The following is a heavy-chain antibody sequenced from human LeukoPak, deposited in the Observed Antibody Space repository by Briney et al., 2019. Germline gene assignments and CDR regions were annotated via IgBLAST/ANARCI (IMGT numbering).Heavy chain of an antibody. J-gene: IGHJ5*01. CDR3: AKNRIPTSIVPDS. Sequence: PGRSLRLSCAASGFTFSSYAMHWVRQAPGKGLEWVAVISYDGSNKYYADSVKGRFTISRDNSKNTLYLRMNSLRAEDTAVYYCAKNRIPTSIVPDSWGQGTLVTVSS. CDR1: GFTFSSYA. CDR2: ISYDGSNK. D-gene: IGHD2-2*02. V-gene: IGHV3-30-3*02.